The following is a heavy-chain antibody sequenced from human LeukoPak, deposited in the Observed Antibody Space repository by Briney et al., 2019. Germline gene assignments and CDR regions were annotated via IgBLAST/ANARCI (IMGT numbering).Heavy chain of an antibody. J-gene: IGHJ6*02. Sequence: GGSLRLSCAASGFTFSSYGMHWVRQAPGKGLEWVAVISYDGSNKYYADSVKGRFTISGDNSKNTLYLQMNSLRAEDTAVYYCAKDPYYYDSSGYYRKPYYYYGMDVWGQGTTVTVSS. CDR3: AKDPYYYDSSGYYRKPYYYYGMDV. V-gene: IGHV3-30*18. D-gene: IGHD3-22*01. CDR1: GFTFSSYG. CDR2: ISYDGSNK.